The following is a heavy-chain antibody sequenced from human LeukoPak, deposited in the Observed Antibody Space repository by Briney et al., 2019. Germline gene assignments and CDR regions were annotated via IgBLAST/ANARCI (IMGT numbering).Heavy chain of an antibody. CDR2: IYYSGST. J-gene: IGHJ4*02. D-gene: IGHD6-13*01. V-gene: IGHV4-39*01. CDR1: GGSISSSSYY. CDR3: ARHLAAAAYRGQISRMYYFDY. Sequence: SETLSLTCTVSGGSISSSSYYWGWIRQPPGKGLEWIGSIYYSGSTYYNPSLKSRVTISVDTSKNQFSLKLSSVTAADTAVYYCARHLAAAAYRGQISRMYYFDYWGQGTLVTVSS.